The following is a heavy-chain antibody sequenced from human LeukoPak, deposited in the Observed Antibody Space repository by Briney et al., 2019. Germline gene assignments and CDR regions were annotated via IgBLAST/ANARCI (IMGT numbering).Heavy chain of an antibody. CDR1: GYTFTSYG. J-gene: IGHJ4*02. CDR3: ARWRSYYDILTGYPEVYYFDY. D-gene: IGHD3-9*01. Sequence: GASVKVSCKASGYTFTSYGISWVRQAPGQGLEWMGWISAYNGNTNYAQKLQGKVTMTRDTSTSTVYMELSSLRSEDTAVYYCARWRSYYDILTGYPEVYYFDYWGQGTLVTVSS. CDR2: ISAYNGNT. V-gene: IGHV1-18*01.